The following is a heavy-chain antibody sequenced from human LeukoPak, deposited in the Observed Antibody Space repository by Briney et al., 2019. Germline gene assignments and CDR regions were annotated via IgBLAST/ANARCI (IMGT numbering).Heavy chain of an antibody. CDR3: AELGSLDY. J-gene: IGHJ4*02. D-gene: IGHD1-7*01. CDR2: IYYSGST. Sequence: SETLSLTCTVSGGSISSDLYYWNWIRQPAGKGLEWIGSIYYSGSTYYNPSLKSRVTISVDTSKNQFSLKLSSVTAADTAVYYCAELGSLDYWGQGTLVTVSS. V-gene: IGHV4-39*01. CDR1: GGSISSDLYY.